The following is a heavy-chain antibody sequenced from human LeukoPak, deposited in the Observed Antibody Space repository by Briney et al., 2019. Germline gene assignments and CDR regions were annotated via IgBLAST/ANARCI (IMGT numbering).Heavy chain of an antibody. CDR1: GGSINNYY. D-gene: IGHD4-23*01. CDR2: FYYVGST. CDR3: ATNYDGFLNDAFDI. V-gene: IGHV4-59*08. Sequence: SETLSLTCTVSGGSINNYYWSWLRQPPGRGLEWIGYFYYVGSTNSNPSLKSRVTISMDTSKSQVSLKLTSVTAADTAVYYCATNYDGFLNDAFDIWGQGIMVAVSS. J-gene: IGHJ3*02.